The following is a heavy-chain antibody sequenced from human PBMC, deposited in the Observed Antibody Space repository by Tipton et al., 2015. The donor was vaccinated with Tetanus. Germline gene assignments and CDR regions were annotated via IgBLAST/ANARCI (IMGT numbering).Heavy chain of an antibody. V-gene: IGHV4-4*02. CDR2: IYHSGSS. CDR1: GGSISSSYW. CDR3: ARVFVGVYAFDI. J-gene: IGHJ3*02. Sequence: TLSLTCAVSGGSISSSYWWSWVRQPPGKGLEWIGEIYHSGSSNYNPSLKSRVTISVDKSKNQFSLKLSSVPAADTAVYYCARVFVGVYAFDIWGQGTMVTVPS. D-gene: IGHD1-26*01.